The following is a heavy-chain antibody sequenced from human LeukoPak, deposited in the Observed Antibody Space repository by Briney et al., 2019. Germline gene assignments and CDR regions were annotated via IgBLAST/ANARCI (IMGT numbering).Heavy chain of an antibody. CDR3: ASRIGDIVASHDAFDI. D-gene: IGHD5-12*01. CDR2: IYPGDSDT. J-gene: IGHJ3*02. Sequence: GESLKISCKGSGYSFTSYWIGWVRQMPGKGLEWMGIIYPGDSDTRYSPSFQGQVTISADKSISTAYLQWSGLKASDTAMYYCASRIGDIVASHDAFDIWGQGTMVTVSS. CDR1: GYSFTSYW. V-gene: IGHV5-51*01.